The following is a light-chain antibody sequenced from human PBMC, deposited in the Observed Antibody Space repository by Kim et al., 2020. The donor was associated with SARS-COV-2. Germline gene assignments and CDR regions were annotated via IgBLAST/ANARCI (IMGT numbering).Light chain of an antibody. CDR1: QNVDSW. V-gene: IGKV1-5*01. CDR3: QYYIPFSGLT. J-gene: IGKJ4*01. Sequence: DIQVTQSPSTLSASIGDRVTITCRASQNVDSWVAWYQQKPGKAPRLLIYDTSSLQTGVPPTFRGSGSGTEFTLSISSLQPDDSATYYCQYYIPFSGLTFGGGTKVEIK. CDR2: DTS.